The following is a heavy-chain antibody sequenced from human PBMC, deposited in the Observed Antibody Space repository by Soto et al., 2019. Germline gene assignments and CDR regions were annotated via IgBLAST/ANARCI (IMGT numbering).Heavy chain of an antibody. CDR1: GGSISSSSYY. V-gene: IGHV4-39*01. CDR3: ARHTPGIYSGRKNAFDI. Sequence: SETLSLTCTVSGGSISSSSYYWGWIRQPPGKGLEWIGSIYYSGSTYYNPSLKSRVTISVDTSKNQFSLKLSSVTPAETAVYYCARHTPGIYSGRKNAFDIWGQGTMVTVS. D-gene: IGHD3-10*01. CDR2: IYYSGST. J-gene: IGHJ3*02.